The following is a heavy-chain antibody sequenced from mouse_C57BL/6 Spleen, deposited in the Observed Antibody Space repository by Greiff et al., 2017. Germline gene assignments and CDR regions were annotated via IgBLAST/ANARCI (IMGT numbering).Heavy chain of an antibody. J-gene: IGHJ1*03. Sequence: VQLQQPGAELVLPGASVKLSCKASGYTFTSYWMHWVKQRPGQGLEWIGEIDPSDSYTTYNQKFKGKYTLTVDKSSSTAYMQLSSLTSEDSAVYYCAGGDYVWYFDVWGTGTTVTVSS. CDR3: AGGDYVWYFDV. D-gene: IGHD2-4*01. CDR1: GYTFTSYW. CDR2: IDPSDSYT. V-gene: IGHV1-69*01.